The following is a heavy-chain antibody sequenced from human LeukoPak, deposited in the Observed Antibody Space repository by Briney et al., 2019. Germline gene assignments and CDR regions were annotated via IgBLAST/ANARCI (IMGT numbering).Heavy chain of an antibody. V-gene: IGHV3-30*18. CDR3: AKKEYLYSSSWYGIDY. CDR1: GFTFSSYG. D-gene: IGHD6-13*01. CDR2: ISYDGSNK. J-gene: IGHJ4*02. Sequence: GGSLRLSCAASGFTFSSYGMHWVRQAPGKGLEWVAVISYDGSNKYYVDSVKGRFTISRDNSKNTLYLQMNSLRAEDTAVYYCAKKEYLYSSSWYGIDYWGQGTLVTVSS.